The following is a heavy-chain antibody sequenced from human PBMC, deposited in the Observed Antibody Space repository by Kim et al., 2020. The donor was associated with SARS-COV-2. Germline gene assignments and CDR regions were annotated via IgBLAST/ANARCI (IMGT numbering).Heavy chain of an antibody. CDR2: IYDDDTRT. CDR1: GLTFSRYA. J-gene: IGHJ4*02. CDR3: AKGPLLRYFDNNFDY. D-gene: IGHD3-9*01. V-gene: IGHV3-23*03. Sequence: GGSLRLSCAASGLTFSRYAMSWVRQAPGKGLEWVSAIYDDDTRTYYADSVKGRFTISRDNSKNTLYLQMYTLRAEDTAVYYCAKGPLLRYFDNNFDYWGQGTLVTVSS.